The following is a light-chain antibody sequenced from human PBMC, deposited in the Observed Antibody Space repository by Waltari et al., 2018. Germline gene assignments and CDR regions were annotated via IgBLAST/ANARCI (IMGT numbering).Light chain of an antibody. J-gene: IGKJ4*01. V-gene: IGKV4-1*01. Sequence: DIVMTQSPDSLAVSLGVRATINCKSSQSVLYSSNNKNYLAWYQQKPGQPPNLLIYWASTRESGVPDRFSGSGSGTDFTLTISSLQAEDVAVYYCQQYYSTPRTFGGGTKVEIK. CDR3: QQYYSTPRT. CDR2: WAS. CDR1: QSVLYSSNNKNY.